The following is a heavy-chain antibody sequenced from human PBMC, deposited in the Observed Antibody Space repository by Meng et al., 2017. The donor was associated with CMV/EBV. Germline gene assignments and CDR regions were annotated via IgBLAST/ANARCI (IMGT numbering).Heavy chain of an antibody. Sequence: TGYYMHWVRQAPGQGLEWMGWINPNSGGTNYAQKFQGRVTMTRDTSISTAYMELSRLRSDDTAVYYCARDRVVVVPAATRNNWFDPWGQGTLVTVSS. D-gene: IGHD2-2*01. CDR3: ARDRVVVVPAATRNNWFDP. CDR1: TGYY. CDR2: INPNSGGT. J-gene: IGHJ5*02. V-gene: IGHV1-2*02.